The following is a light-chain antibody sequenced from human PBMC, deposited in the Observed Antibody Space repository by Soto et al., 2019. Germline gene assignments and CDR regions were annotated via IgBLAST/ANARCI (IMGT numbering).Light chain of an antibody. J-gene: IGLJ1*01. CDR3: CSYEISSSFFV. CDR2: EGT. CDR1: NSDLGNYNL. Sequence: QSVLTQPASESGSPGQSITISCTGTNSDLGNYNLVSWFQQHPGKVPKVMIYEGTKRPSGVSDRFSGSKSDNTASLTISGLQAEDEGYYYCCSYEISSSFFVFGTGINVTVL. V-gene: IGLV2-23*01.